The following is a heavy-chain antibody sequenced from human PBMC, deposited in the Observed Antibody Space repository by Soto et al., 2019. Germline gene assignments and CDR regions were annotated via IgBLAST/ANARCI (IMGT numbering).Heavy chain of an antibody. CDR2: IIPLSGTP. V-gene: IGHV1-69*06. Sequence: QVQLVQSGAEVKKPGSSVKVSCKASGGTFSNYALTWVRQAPGQGLEWMGGIIPLSGTPNYAQKFQGRVTITADKSTTTVYMELSSLRSEDTAVYYSTRGIQLWSWGQGTLVTVSS. J-gene: IGHJ5*02. CDR1: GGTFSNYA. D-gene: IGHD5-18*01. CDR3: TRGIQLWS.